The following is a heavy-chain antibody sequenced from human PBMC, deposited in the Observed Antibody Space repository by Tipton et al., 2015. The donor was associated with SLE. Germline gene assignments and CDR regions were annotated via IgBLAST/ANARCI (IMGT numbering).Heavy chain of an antibody. D-gene: IGHD1/OR15-1a*01. J-gene: IGHJ4*02. CDR1: GFTFSSYA. V-gene: IGHV3-23*04. CDR2: ISGGGGST. CDR3: AKFEKTTDFYLDS. Sequence: VQLVQSGGGLIQSGGSLRLPCATSGFTFSSYALSWVRRAPGKGLEWVSAISGGGGSTYYADFVKGRFSISIDKSKKTLFLQMNSLRVDDTATYYCAKFEKTTDFYLDSWGQGTLVSVSS.